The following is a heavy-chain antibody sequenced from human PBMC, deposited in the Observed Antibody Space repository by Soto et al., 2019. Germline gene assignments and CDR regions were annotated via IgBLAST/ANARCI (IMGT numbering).Heavy chain of an antibody. D-gene: IGHD4-17*01. CDR2: INSGSNSI. V-gene: IGHV3-48*02. CDR3: AREHHYGDYTCDS. Sequence: EVKLVESGGGLVQPGGSIRLSCASCGFTCSSYSLNWVRQARGKGKEWVSYINSGSNSIHYADSVKGRFTISRDNAKDSLYFHMTSLSNEDTAVYYGAREHHYGDYTCDSWGEGTMVIFSS. CDR1: GFTCSSYS. J-gene: IGHJ3*01.